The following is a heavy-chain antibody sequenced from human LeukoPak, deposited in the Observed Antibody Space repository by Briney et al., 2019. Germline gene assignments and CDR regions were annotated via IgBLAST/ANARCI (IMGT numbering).Heavy chain of an antibody. CDR2: IKQDGSEK. J-gene: IGHJ4*02. Sequence: GGSLRLSCAASGFTFSSYWMSWVRQAPGKGLEWVANIKQDGSEKYYVDSVKGRFTISRDNAKNSLYLQMNSLRPEDMAVYYCARDCVGYSSSWTDYWGQGTLVTVSS. D-gene: IGHD6-13*01. CDR3: ARDCVGYSSSWTDY. V-gene: IGHV3-7*01. CDR1: GFTFSSYW.